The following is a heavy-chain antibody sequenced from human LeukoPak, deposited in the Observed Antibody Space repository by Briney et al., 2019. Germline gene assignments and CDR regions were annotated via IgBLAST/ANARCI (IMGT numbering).Heavy chain of an antibody. CDR2: ISYDGRQK. D-gene: IGHD2-15*01. V-gene: IGHV3-30-3*01. CDR3: ARYSARDY. CDR1: GFTFSEYA. Sequence: GGSLRLSCAASGFTFSEYAMHWVRQAPGKGLEWVAVISYDGRQKYYGDSVKGRFTISRDNAKNSLYLQMNSLRAEDTAVYYCARYSARDYWGQGTLVTVSS. J-gene: IGHJ4*02.